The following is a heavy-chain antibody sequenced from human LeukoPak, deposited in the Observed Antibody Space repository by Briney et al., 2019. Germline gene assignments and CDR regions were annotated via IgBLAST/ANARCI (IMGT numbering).Heavy chain of an antibody. CDR2: INPDSGDT. J-gene: IGHJ5*02. V-gene: IGHV1-2*02. CDR3: TRDVLGGSGTFDP. D-gene: IGHD3-10*01. Sequence: ASVKVSCKASGYTLTAYYLHWVSQAPGRGLEWMGWINPDSGDTNYLQKFQGRVTMSRDTSINTAYMELSSLTSDDTAVYYCTRDVLGGSGTFDPWGQGTLVTVSS. CDR1: GYTLTAYY.